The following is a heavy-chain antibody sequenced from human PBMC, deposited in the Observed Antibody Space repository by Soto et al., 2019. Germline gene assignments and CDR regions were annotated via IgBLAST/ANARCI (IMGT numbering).Heavy chain of an antibody. Sequence: PSETLSLTCTVSGGSISSYYWSWIRQPPGKRLEWIGYIYYSGSTNYNPSLKSRVTISVDTSKNQFSLKMTSVTAADRAVYFCARYNSYAIGYWGWGTLVTV. CDR2: IYYSGST. CDR1: GGSISSYY. D-gene: IGHD2-2*01. CDR3: ARYNSYAIGY. J-gene: IGHJ4*02. V-gene: IGHV4-59*01.